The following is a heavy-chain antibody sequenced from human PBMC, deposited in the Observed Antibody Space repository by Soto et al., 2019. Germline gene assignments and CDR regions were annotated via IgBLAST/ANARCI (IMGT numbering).Heavy chain of an antibody. CDR3: AAGDSSDTGDH. V-gene: IGHV1-69*01. J-gene: IGHJ4*02. CDR2: TTAILGTR. Sequence: QVQLVQSGAEVKKPGSSVKVSCKGSGDTLSHYGVSWVRQVPGKGLEWMGATTAILGTRDSAQKFQGRMTITSDASTTTSYMELNSLTSDDTAVYYCAAGDSSDTGDHWGQGTLVTVSS. CDR1: GDTLSHYG. D-gene: IGHD5-18*01.